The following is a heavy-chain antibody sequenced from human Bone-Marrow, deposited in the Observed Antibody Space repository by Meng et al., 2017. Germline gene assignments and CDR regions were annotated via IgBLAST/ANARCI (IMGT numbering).Heavy chain of an antibody. CDR2: IYYSGST. V-gene: IGHV4-31*03. Sequence: QVQLQESGPGLVKPSQTPSLTCTVSGGSISSGNHYWSWIRQYPGKGLEYIGYIYYSGSTYYNPSLKSRVIISVDTSKNQFSLRLNSVTAADTAVYYCASLYGDSSVWYLDLWGRGTLVTVSS. CDR1: GGSISSGNHY. J-gene: IGHJ2*01. D-gene: IGHD4-17*01. CDR3: ASLYGDSSVWYLDL.